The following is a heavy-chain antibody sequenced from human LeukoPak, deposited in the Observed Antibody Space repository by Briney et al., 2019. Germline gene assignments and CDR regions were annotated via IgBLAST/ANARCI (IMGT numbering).Heavy chain of an antibody. Sequence: ASVTVSFKGSGFPFNGDYMHWVRQAPGQGRGWMGWINPNSGDTNYAQKFHGRVTMTRDTSISTAYMELRSLRSDDTAVYHCAREGDSSADAFGIWGPGTMVTVSS. CDR3: AREGDSSADAFGI. J-gene: IGHJ3*02. V-gene: IGHV1-2*02. CDR2: INPNSGDT. CDR1: GFPFNGDY. D-gene: IGHD3-22*01.